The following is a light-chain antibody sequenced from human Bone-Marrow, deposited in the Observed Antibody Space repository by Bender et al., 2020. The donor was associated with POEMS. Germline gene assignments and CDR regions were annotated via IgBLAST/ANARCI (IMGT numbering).Light chain of an antibody. CDR3: VAWDDTLNGWV. V-gene: IGLV1-44*01. Sequence: QSVLTQPPSASGTPGQGVTISCSGTSSNIATKGVNWYRHLPGAAPKLLIFENSQRPSGVPDRFSGSMSGTSASLAISGLHSEDEADYYCVAWDDTLNGWVFGGGTKLTVL. J-gene: IGLJ2*01. CDR2: ENS. CDR1: SSNIATKG.